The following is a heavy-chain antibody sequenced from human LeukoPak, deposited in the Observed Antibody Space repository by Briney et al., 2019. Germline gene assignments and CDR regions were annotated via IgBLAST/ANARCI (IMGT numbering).Heavy chain of an antibody. D-gene: IGHD5-12*01. CDR2: INPNSGGT. CDR1: GYTFTGYY. V-gene: IGHV1-2*02. CDR3: ARDPTTPATEFDY. J-gene: IGHJ4*02. Sequence: GASVKVSCKASGYTFTGYYMHWVRQAPGQGLEWMGWINPNSGGTNYAQKFQGRVTMTRDTSISTAYMELSRLGSDDTAVYYCARDPTTPATEFDYWGQGTLVTVSS.